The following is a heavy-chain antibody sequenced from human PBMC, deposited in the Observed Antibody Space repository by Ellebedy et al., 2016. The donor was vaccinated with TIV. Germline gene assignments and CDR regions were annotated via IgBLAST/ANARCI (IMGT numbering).Heavy chain of an antibody. CDR3: ASEIVLEIGANGFDI. Sequence: ASVKVSCXASGYTFTSDYMHWVRQAPGQGLEWMGIINPSGGYTNYARKFQGRVSMTRDTSTSTVYMELSSLRSEDTAVYYCASEIVLEIGANGFDIWGQGTMVTVSS. D-gene: IGHD2/OR15-2a*01. J-gene: IGHJ3*02. CDR1: GYTFTSDY. CDR2: INPSGGYT. V-gene: IGHV1-46*01.